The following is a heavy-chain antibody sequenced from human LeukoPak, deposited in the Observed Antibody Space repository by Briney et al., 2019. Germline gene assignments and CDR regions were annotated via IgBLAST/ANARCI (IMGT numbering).Heavy chain of an antibody. CDR2: IYYRVTS. CDR3: ARSKDILTGYCFDY. V-gene: IGHV4-59*01. Sequence: SETLSLTCTVSGDSISTYYWSWIRQPPGKGLEWIGYIYYRVTSDYNPSLKSRVTISVDTSKNQFSLKLSSVTAADTAVYYCARSKDILTGYCFDYWGQGTLVTVSS. J-gene: IGHJ4*02. CDR1: GDSISTYY. D-gene: IGHD3-9*01.